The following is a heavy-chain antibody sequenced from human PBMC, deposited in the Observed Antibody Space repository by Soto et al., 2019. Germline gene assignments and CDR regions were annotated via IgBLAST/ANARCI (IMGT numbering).Heavy chain of an antibody. V-gene: IGHV4-31*03. J-gene: IGHJ5*02. Sequence: SETLSLTCTVSGDSISGGASFWSWIRQPPGKGLEWIANVYYSGSSYYNPSLKSRLTISVDTTKNQFSLQLKSMTAADTAVYYCAKLSCTSSTCYFPGWFDPWRQGTLVTVSS. D-gene: IGHD2-2*01. CDR3: AKLSCTSSTCYFPGWFDP. CDR1: GDSISGGASF. CDR2: VYYSGSS.